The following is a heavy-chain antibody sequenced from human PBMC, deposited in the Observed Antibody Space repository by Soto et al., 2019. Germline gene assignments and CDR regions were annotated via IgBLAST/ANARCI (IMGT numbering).Heavy chain of an antibody. J-gene: IGHJ6*02. V-gene: IGHV1-69*12. CDR3: ARRYCISPSCHYYGLDV. D-gene: IGHD2-2*01. CDR2: IIPMFGTG. Sequence: QVQLVQSGAEVKKPGSSVKVSCKASGGTFSTYTISWVRQAPGQGLEWMGGIIPMFGTGNYAQKFQGRVTITADESTNTAYMELSSLRSEDPAVYYCARRYCISPSCHYYGLDVWGQGTTVTVSS. CDR1: GGTFSTYT.